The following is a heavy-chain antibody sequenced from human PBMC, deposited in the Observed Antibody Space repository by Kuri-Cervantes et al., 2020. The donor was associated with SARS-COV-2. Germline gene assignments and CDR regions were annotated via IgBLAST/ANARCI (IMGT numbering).Heavy chain of an antibody. CDR1: GGSFSGYY. J-gene: IGHJ5*02. D-gene: IGHD1-7*01. CDR3: ARGDGVTGTDFGSNWFDP. Sequence: SQTLSLTCAVYGGSFSGYYWSWIRQPPGKGLEWIGEINHSGSTNYNPSLKSRVTISVDTSKNQFSLKLSSVTAADTAVYYCARGDGVTGTDFGSNWFDPWGQGTLVTVS. V-gene: IGHV4-34*01. CDR2: INHSGST.